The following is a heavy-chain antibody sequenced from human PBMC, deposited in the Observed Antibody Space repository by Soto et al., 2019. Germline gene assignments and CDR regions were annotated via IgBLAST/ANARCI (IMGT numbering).Heavy chain of an antibody. Sequence: ASVKVSCKAAGYTFTSYGISWVRQAPGQGLEWMGWISAYNGNTNYAQKLQGRVTMTTDTSTSTAYMELRSLRSDVTAVYYCATRVWSGYYIDIWGQGTMVTVSS. J-gene: IGHJ3*02. CDR1: GYTFTSYG. V-gene: IGHV1-18*01. CDR2: ISAYNGNT. D-gene: IGHD3-3*01. CDR3: ATRVWSGYYIDI.